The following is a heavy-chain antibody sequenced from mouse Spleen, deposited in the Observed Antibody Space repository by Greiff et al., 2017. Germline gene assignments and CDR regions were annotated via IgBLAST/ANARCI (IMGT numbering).Heavy chain of an antibody. J-gene: IGHJ1*01. CDR1: GYAFTNYL. CDR2: LNPGSGGT. V-gene: IGHV1-54*01. CDR3: ARSGPHWYFDV. Sequence: VQLQQSGAELVRPGTSVKVSCKASGYAFTNYLIEWVKQRPGQGLEWIGVLNPGSGGTNYNEKFKGKATLTADKSSSTAYMQLSSLTSEDSAVYVCARSGPHWYFDVWGAAATVTISS. D-gene: IGHD3-1*01.